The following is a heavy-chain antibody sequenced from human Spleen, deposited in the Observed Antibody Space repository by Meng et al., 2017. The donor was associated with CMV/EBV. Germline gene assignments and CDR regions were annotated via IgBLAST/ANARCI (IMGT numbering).Heavy chain of an antibody. Sequence: GESLKISCAASGFTVSSNYMSWVRQAPGKGLEWVSVIYSSGSTTYYADSVEGRFTISRDNSKNTVYLQMNSLRAGDTAVYFCAAGEGLYCSTITCSTSQWYFDYWGQGTMVTVSS. CDR1: GFTVSSNY. V-gene: IGHV3-23*03. J-gene: IGHJ4*02. CDR2: IYSSGSTT. D-gene: IGHD2/OR15-2a*01. CDR3: AAGEGLYCSTITCSTSQWYFDY.